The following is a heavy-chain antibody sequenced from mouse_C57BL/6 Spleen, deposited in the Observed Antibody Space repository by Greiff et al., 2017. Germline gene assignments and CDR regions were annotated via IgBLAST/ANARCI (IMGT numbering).Heavy chain of an antibody. Sequence: VQLQQSGPELVKPGASVKISCKASGYTFTDYYMNWVKQSHGQSLEWIGDINPNNGGTSYNQKFKGKATLTVDKSSSTAYMKLRSLTSEDSAVYYCARIDGVDYWGQGTTLTVSS. CDR2: INPNNGGT. V-gene: IGHV1-26*01. CDR3: ARIDGVDY. J-gene: IGHJ2*01. CDR1: GYTFTDYY.